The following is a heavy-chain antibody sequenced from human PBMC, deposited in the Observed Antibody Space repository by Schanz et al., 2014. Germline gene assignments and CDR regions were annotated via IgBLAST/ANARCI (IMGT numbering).Heavy chain of an antibody. Sequence: QVQLVESGGGVVQPGRSLRLSCAASGFSFSTYAIHWVRQAPGKGLEWVAVISKDGSSKYSAESVKGRFTISRDNSKSTLLLQMNTLRPDDTAVSYCARGVAWIHLPTLDYWGQGTLVTVSS. J-gene: IGHJ4*02. D-gene: IGHD5-18*01. CDR3: ARGVAWIHLPTLDY. V-gene: IGHV3-30*04. CDR1: GFSFSTYA. CDR2: ISKDGSSK.